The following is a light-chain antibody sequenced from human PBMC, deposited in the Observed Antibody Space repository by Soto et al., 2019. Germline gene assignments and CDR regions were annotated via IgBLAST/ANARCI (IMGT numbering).Light chain of an antibody. CDR1: QSVGSN. V-gene: IGKV3-15*01. CDR2: GAS. Sequence: EIVMTQSPATLSVSPGERATLSCRASQSVGSNLAWYQQKPGQAPRLLIYGASTRATGIPARFSGSGSGTEFTLTISSLQSEDFAIYCCQQYNNWHPDRTFGQGPNVEIK. CDR3: QQYNNWHPDRT. J-gene: IGKJ1*01.